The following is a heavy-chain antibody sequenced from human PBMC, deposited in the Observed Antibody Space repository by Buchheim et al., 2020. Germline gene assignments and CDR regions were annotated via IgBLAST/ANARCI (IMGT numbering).Heavy chain of an antibody. D-gene: IGHD2-15*01. CDR1: GGSINTSSYY. CDR3: ARLPHYYGMDV. V-gene: IGHV4-39*07. J-gene: IGHJ6*02. Sequence: QLQLQESGPGLVKPSETLSLTCTVFGGSINTSSYYWGWIRQPPGKGLEWIGSIYYSGNSYYNPSLKSRVTMSVETSKKQFSLKLHSVTAADTAVYFCARLPHYYGMDVWGQGTT. CDR2: IYYSGNS.